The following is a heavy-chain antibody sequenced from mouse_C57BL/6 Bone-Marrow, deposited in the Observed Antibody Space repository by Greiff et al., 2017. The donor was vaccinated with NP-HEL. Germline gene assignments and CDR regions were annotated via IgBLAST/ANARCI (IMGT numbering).Heavy chain of an antibody. V-gene: IGHV1-52*01. Sequence: QVQLQQPGAELVRPGSSVKLPCKASGYTFTSYWMHWVKQRPIQGLEWIGNIDPSDSETHYNQKFKDKATLTVDKSSSTAYMQLSSLTSEDSAVYYCATITTVVATRDYAMDYWGQGTSVTVSS. CDR2: IDPSDSET. CDR1: GYTFTSYW. J-gene: IGHJ4*01. CDR3: ATITTVVATRDYAMDY. D-gene: IGHD1-1*01.